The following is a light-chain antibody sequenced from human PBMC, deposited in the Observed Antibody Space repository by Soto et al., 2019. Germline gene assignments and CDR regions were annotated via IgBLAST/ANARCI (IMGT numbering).Light chain of an antibody. V-gene: IGKV2-28*01. CDR3: MQAVQIPGT. J-gene: IGKJ1*01. CDR1: QSLLHSNGYNY. Sequence: DIVMTQSPLSLPVTPGEPASISCRSSQSLLHSNGYNYLDWYLQKPGQSPQLLIYLGSNRASGVPDRFSGSGSGTDFTLKISRVEAEEVGVYYCMQAVQIPGTFGQGTKV. CDR2: LGS.